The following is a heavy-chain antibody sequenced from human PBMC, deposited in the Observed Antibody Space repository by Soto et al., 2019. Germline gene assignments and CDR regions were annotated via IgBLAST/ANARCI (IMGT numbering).Heavy chain of an antibody. J-gene: IGHJ4*02. CDR3: AKGPRNWGVDY. V-gene: IGHV1-8*01. D-gene: IGHD7-27*01. CDR1: GYTFSDYD. CDR2: MNPNNGHT. Sequence: QVQLVQSGAEVKKPRASVKVSCKAYGYTFSDYDINWFRQASGQGLEWMGWMNPNNGHTGYAQNFQGRITMTRSTSISTAHMELSTLRSEDTAVYYCAKGPRNWGVDYWGQGTLVTVSS.